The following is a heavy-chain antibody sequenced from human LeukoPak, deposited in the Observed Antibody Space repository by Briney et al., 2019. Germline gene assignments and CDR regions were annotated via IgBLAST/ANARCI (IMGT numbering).Heavy chain of an antibody. CDR1: GGSINSYY. Sequence: SETLSLTCTVSGGSINSYYWSWIRQPPGKGLEWIGYIYYSGSTNYNPSLKSRVTISVDTSKNQFSLKLSSVTAADTAVYYCARVGGSRQFDPWGQGTLVTVSS. V-gene: IGHV4-59*01. J-gene: IGHJ5*02. CDR3: ARVGGSRQFDP. D-gene: IGHD1-26*01. CDR2: IYYSGST.